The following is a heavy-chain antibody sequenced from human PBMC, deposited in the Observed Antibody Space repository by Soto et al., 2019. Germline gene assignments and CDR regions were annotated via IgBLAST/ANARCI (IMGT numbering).Heavy chain of an antibody. CDR2: VYWDDDK. D-gene: IGHD2-21*02. V-gene: IGHV2-5*02. J-gene: IGHJ6*02. CDR3: VQTRCGGDCLQSYSSHSYYGLDV. CDR1: GLSLSTIGEG. Sequence: QITLKESGPTLVKPTQTLTLTCTFSGLSLSTIGEGVGWIRQPPGKALEWLALVYWDDDKRYSPSLKSRLTITKDTPVNQLGLTMTNMGPVDTATYYCVQTRCGGDCLQSYSSHSYYGLDVWGQGTTVTVSS.